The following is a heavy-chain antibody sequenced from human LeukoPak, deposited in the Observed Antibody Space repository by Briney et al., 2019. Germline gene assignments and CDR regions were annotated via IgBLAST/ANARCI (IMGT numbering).Heavy chain of an antibody. CDR3: ARGQWETDAFDI. V-gene: IGHV3-72*01. J-gene: IGHJ3*02. CDR1: GFTFSDHY. CDR2: TRNKANSYTT. D-gene: IGHD1-26*01. Sequence: PGGSLRLSCAASGFTFSDHYMDWVRRAPGKGLEWVGRTRNKANSYTTEYAASVKGRFTISRDDSKNSLYLQMNSLKTEDTAVYYCARGQWETDAFDIWGQGTMVTVSS.